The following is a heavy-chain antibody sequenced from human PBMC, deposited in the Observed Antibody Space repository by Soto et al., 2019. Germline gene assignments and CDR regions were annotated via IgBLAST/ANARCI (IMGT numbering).Heavy chain of an antibody. J-gene: IGHJ5*02. Sequence: QVLLVQSGAEAKRPGSSVKVSCKASGGTFDNYVLNWVRQAPVQGLEWVGGIIPSSETTNYAQKFQGRLTLIADANIVYMELSSLRSDDTAIYYCARRHVSSIHFLRFDAWGQGTLVTVSS. CDR2: IIPSSETT. CDR1: GGTFDNYV. CDR3: ARRHVSSIHFLRFDA. D-gene: IGHD3-3*02. V-gene: IGHV1-69*01.